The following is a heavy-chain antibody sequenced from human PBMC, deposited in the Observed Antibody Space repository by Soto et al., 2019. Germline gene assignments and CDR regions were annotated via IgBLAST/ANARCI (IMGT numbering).Heavy chain of an antibody. CDR1: GCTLSYSY. V-gene: IGHV3-7*03. CDR3: ASDPVTAD. J-gene: IGHJ4*02. CDR2: IQGDGSNT. Sequence: GGSRRRSGATSGCTLSYSYISWVREAPGKGLEWVGNIQGDGSNTPYVVSARRRFTISRDNAANLIYLQMNNLRVADTPMYHCASDPVTADSGQGTQV.